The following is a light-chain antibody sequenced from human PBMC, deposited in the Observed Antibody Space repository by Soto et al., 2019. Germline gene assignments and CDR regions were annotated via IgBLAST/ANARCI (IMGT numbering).Light chain of an antibody. Sequence: IVMTQSPGTLSVSPGERATLCCRPSQSVSSNLAWYQQKPGQAPRVLIYGASTRAPGIPARFSGSGSETEFTLTISRLEPEDFAXXXCQQYXSXPAFGPGTKVDIK. CDR1: QSVSSN. CDR3: QQYXSXPA. J-gene: IGKJ3*01. CDR2: GAS. V-gene: IGKV3-15*01.